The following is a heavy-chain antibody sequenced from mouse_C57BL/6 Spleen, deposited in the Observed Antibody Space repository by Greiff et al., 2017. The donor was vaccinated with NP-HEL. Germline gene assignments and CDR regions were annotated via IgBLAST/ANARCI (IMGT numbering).Heavy chain of an antibody. CDR2: IYPGDGDT. D-gene: IGHD4-1*01. CDR1: GYAFSSSW. CDR3: ASPLTGARNYFDY. V-gene: IGHV1-82*01. Sequence: VQLQQSGPELVKPGASVKISCKASGYAFSSSWMNWVKQRPGKGLEWIGRIYPGDGDTNYNGKFKGKATLTADKSSSTAYMQLSSLTSEDSAVYFCASPLTGARNYFDYWGQGTTLTVSS. J-gene: IGHJ2*01.